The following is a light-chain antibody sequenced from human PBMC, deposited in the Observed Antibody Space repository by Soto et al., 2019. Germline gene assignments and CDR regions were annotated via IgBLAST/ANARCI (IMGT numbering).Light chain of an antibody. CDR3: LQYQSYWT. Sequence: DIQMTQSPSTLSASVGDRVSITCRASQSISRQLAWYQQKPGKAPNLLIYQASNLETGDPSRFTGSGSGTEFPLTISSLQPDDLATYYCLQYQSYWTFGQGTKVEVK. V-gene: IGKV1-5*03. CDR2: QAS. J-gene: IGKJ1*01. CDR1: QSISRQ.